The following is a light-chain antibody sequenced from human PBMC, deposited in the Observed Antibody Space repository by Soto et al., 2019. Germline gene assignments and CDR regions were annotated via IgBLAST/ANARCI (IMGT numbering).Light chain of an antibody. J-gene: IGKJ1*01. CDR3: QNLWT. CDR1: QSISSW. Sequence: DNKMTQSPSTLSASVGDRVTITCRASQSISSWLAWYQQKPGKAPKLLIYKASSLESGVPSRFSGSGSGTECTLTISSLQPDDFATYYCQNLWTFGQGTKVDIK. V-gene: IGKV1-5*03. CDR2: KAS.